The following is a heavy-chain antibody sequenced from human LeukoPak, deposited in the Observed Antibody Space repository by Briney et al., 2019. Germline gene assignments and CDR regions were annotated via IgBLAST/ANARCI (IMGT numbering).Heavy chain of an antibody. V-gene: IGHV3-23*01. D-gene: IGHD1-1*01. CDR1: GFTFSSYV. J-gene: IGHJ4*02. CDR2: IVGGTST. Sequence: GGSLRFSCATSGFTFSSYVMSWVRQAPGRGLEWVSTIVGGTSTYYAASVKGRFTISRDNSNNALHLQMNGLRAEDTAVYYCATRGTTATAYFQSWGQGTLVTVSS. CDR3: ATRGTTATAYFQS.